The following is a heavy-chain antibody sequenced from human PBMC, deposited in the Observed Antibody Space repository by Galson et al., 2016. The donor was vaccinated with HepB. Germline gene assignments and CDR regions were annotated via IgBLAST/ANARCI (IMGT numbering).Heavy chain of an antibody. D-gene: IGHD1-26*01. V-gene: IGHV3-23*01. CDR1: GFTFRTYA. Sequence: SLRLSCAASGFTFRTYAMSWVRQAPGKGLEWVSTISGSGGTTYYADSVKGRFTISRDNSKNTLYLQMNSLRVDDTAVYYCVQGSTAPAVWGKGTTVTVSS. J-gene: IGHJ6*04. CDR2: ISGSGGTT. CDR3: VQGSTAPAV.